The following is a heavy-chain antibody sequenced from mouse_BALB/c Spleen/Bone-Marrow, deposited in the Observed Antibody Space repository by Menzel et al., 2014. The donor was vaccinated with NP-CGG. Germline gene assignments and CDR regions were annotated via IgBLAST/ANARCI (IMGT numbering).Heavy chain of an antibody. CDR1: GYTFTNYW. J-gene: IGHJ2*01. V-gene: IGHV1-7*01. D-gene: IGHD1-1*02. CDR2: INPSTGYT. CDR3: ARSPYGHFDY. Sequence: VQLQQSGAELAKPGASVKMSCKASGYTFTNYWMHWVKQRPGQGLEWIGYINPSTGYTEYNQKFKGKATLAADKSSSTAYMQLSSLTSEDSAVYYCARSPYGHFDYWGQGTTLTVSS.